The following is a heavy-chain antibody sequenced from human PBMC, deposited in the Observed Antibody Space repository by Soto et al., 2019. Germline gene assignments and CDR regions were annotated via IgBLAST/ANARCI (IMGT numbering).Heavy chain of an antibody. J-gene: IGHJ5*02. CDR3: ARVNAAGRGNWFDP. V-gene: IGHV1-3*01. CDR2: INAGNGNT. Sequence: QVQLVQSGAEVKKPGASVKVSCKASGYTFTSYAMHLVRQAPGQRLEWMGWINAGNGNTKYSQKFQGRVTITRDTSASTAYMELSSLRSEDTAVYYCARVNAAGRGNWFDPWGQGTLVTVSS. D-gene: IGHD2-15*01. CDR1: GYTFTSYA.